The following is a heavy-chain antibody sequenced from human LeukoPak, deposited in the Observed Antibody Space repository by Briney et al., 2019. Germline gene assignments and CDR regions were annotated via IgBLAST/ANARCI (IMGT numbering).Heavy chain of an antibody. CDR3: ARDRVGSPPL. V-gene: IGHV4-4*07. Sequence: SETLSLTCAVYGGSFSGYYWSWIRQPAGKGLEWIGRIYTSGSTNYSPSLKSRVTMSVDTSKNQFSLKLSSVTAADTAVYYCARDRVGSPPLWGQGTLVTVSS. CDR1: GGSFSGYY. J-gene: IGHJ4*02. D-gene: IGHD6-13*01. CDR2: IYTSGST.